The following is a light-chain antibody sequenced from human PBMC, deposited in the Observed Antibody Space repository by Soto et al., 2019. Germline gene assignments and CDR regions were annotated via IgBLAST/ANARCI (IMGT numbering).Light chain of an antibody. Sequence: SYELTQPPSVSVAPGQTARITCGGNNIGNKRVHWYQQKPGQAPVLVVYDDSDRPSGIPERFSGSNSGNTATLSISRVEAGDEADYYCQVWDNNSVYVFGTGTKVTVL. CDR1: NIGNKR. CDR2: DDS. J-gene: IGLJ1*01. CDR3: QVWDNNSVYV. V-gene: IGLV3-21*02.